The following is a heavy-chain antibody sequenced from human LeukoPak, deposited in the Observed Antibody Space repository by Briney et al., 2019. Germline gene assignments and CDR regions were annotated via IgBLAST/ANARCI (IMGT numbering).Heavy chain of an antibody. CDR1: GGSISSYD. D-gene: IGHD3-10*01. CDR2: IYYSGST. CDR3: ARGVYYYGSGTADY. J-gene: IGHJ4*02. Sequence: SETLSLTCTVSGGSISSYDWSWIRQPPGKGLEWIGYIYYSGSTHYNPSLKSRVTISIDTSKNQFSLKLSSVTAADTAVYYCARGVYYYGSGTADYWGQGTLVTVSS. V-gene: IGHV4-59*01.